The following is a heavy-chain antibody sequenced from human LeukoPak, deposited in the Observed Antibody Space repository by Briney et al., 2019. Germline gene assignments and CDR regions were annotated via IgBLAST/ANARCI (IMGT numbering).Heavy chain of an antibody. CDR3: ARTGTYYYDSSGYKDYFDY. Sequence: SETLSLTCTVSGGSISSYYWSWIRQPPGEGLEWIGYIFYSGSTNYNPSLKSRVTISVDTSKNQFSLKLSSVTAADTAVYYCARTGTYYYDSSGYKDYFDYWGQGTLVTVSS. V-gene: IGHV4-59*01. J-gene: IGHJ4*02. CDR1: GGSISSYY. CDR2: IFYSGST. D-gene: IGHD3-22*01.